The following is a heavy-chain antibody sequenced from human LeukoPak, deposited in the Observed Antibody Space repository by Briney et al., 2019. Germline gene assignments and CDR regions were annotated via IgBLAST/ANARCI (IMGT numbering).Heavy chain of an antibody. CDR3: ARGRNSRAEDY. CDR2: IKPSGDST. Sequence: GASVKVSCKASGYTFTSYYIHWVRQAPGQGLEWMGIIKPSGDSTNYAQKFQGRVTMTSDTSTSTVYMELSSLRSEDTAVYYCARGRNSRAEDYWGQGTLVTVSS. J-gene: IGHJ4*02. D-gene: IGHD4-23*01. CDR1: GYTFTSYY. V-gene: IGHV1-46*01.